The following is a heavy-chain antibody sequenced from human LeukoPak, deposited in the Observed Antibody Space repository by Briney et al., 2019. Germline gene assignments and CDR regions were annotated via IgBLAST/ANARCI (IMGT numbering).Heavy chain of an antibody. CDR1: GGTFSSYA. D-gene: IGHD6-19*01. CDR3: ARTGYSSGWYDY. J-gene: IGHJ4*02. Sequence: ASVKVSCKASGGTFSSYAISWVRQAPGQGLEWMGGIIPIFGTASYAQKFQGRVTMTRDMSTSTVYMELSSLRSEDTAVYYCARTGYSSGWYDYWGQGTLVTVSS. V-gene: IGHV1-69*05. CDR2: IIPIFGTA.